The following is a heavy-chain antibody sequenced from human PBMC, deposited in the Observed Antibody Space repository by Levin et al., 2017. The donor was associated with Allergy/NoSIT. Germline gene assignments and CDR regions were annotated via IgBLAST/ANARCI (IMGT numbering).Heavy chain of an antibody. V-gene: IGHV1-18*01. J-gene: IGHJ4*02. D-gene: IGHD3-3*01. Sequence: ASVKVSCKASGYTFTSYGISWVRQAPGQGLEWMGWISAYNGNTNYAQKLQGRVTMTTDTSTSTAYMELRSLRSDDTAVYYCARRDDFWSGYFYFDYWGQGTLVTVSS. CDR2: ISAYNGNT. CDR1: GYTFTSYG. CDR3: ARRDDFWSGYFYFDY.